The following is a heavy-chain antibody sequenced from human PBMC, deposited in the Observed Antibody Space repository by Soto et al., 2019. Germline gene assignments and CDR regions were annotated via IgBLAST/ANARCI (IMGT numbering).Heavy chain of an antibody. V-gene: IGHV4-61*01. Sequence: SETLSLTCTVSGGSVSSGSYYWSWIRQRPGKGREGIGYIYYSGSTNYNPSLKSRVTISVDTSKNQFSLKLSSVTAADTAVYYCARSKYYYDSSGYYCTHYYYYGMDVWGQGTTVTVSS. CDR2: IYYSGST. J-gene: IGHJ6*02. CDR3: ARSKYYYDSSGYYCTHYYYYGMDV. CDR1: GGSVSSGSYY. D-gene: IGHD3-22*01.